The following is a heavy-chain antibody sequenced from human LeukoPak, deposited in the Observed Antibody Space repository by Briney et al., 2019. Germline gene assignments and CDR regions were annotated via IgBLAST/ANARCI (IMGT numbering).Heavy chain of an antibody. D-gene: IGHD1-1*01. CDR3: AKGRVRQFDPFDY. CDR2: MSGSGDST. CDR1: GFTFGDYV. Sequence: PGGSLRLSCTASGFTFGDYVMSWVRQAPGKGLEWVSFMSGSGDSTYYADSVKGRFTISRDNSKNTLYLQMNSLRADDTAVYYCAKGRVRQFDPFDYWGQGTLVTVSS. J-gene: IGHJ4*02. V-gene: IGHV3-23*01.